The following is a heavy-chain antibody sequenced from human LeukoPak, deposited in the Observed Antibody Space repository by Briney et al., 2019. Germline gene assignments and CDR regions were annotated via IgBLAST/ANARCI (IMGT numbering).Heavy chain of an antibody. Sequence: SETLSLTCAVSGYSISSGYYWGWIRQPPGKGLEWIGSIYHSGSTYYNPSLKSRVTISVDTSKNQFSLKLSSVTAADTAVYYCARESSGYDYGPYCYYAMDVWGKGTTVTVSS. D-gene: IGHD5-12*01. V-gene: IGHV4-38-2*02. J-gene: IGHJ6*04. CDR1: GYSISSGYY. CDR3: ARESSGYDYGPYCYYAMDV. CDR2: IYHSGST.